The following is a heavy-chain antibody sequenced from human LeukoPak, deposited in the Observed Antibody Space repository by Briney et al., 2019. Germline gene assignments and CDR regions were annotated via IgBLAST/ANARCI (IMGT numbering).Heavy chain of an antibody. CDR1: GFTFSDHY. V-gene: IGHV3-11*01. D-gene: IGHD3-22*01. J-gene: IGHJ4*02. CDR2: ISGSGSAI. CDR3: ARSNGYYASSRLYFDY. Sequence: GGSLRLSCAPSGFTFSDHYMGWIRQAPGKGLEWISYISGSGSAIYYAASVMGRFTLSRDNTKNSLDLRMDSLRAEDTALYYCARSNGYYASSRLYFDYWGQGALVNVSS.